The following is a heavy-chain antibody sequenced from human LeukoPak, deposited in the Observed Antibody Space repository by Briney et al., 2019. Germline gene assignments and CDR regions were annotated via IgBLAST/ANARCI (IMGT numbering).Heavy chain of an antibody. CDR2: IYYSGST. Sequence: SETLSLTCTVSGGSISSSSYFWGWIRQPPGKGLGWIGSIYYSGSTYYNPSLKSRVTISVDTSKNQFSLKLSSVTAADTAVYYCAIVVVPAAPEDQYYYYGMDVWGQGTTVTVSS. CDR1: GGSISSSSYF. J-gene: IGHJ6*02. D-gene: IGHD2-2*01. V-gene: IGHV4-39*01. CDR3: AIVVVPAAPEDQYYYYGMDV.